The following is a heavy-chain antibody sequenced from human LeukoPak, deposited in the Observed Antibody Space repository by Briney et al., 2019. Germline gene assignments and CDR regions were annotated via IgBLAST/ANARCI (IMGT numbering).Heavy chain of an antibody. V-gene: IGHV4-34*01. D-gene: IGHD5-18*01. Sequence: SETLSLTCAVYGGSFSGYYWSWIRQPPGKGLEWIGEINHSGSTNYNPSLKRRVTISGDTSKNQFSLKLSSVTAADTAVYYCARRGYSYGRNDAFDIWGQGTMVTVSS. CDR2: INHSGST. J-gene: IGHJ3*02. CDR1: GGSFSGYY. CDR3: ARRGYSYGRNDAFDI.